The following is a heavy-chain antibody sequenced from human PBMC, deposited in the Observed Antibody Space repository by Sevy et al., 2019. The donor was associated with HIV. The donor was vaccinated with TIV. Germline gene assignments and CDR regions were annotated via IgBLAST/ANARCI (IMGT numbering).Heavy chain of an antibody. J-gene: IGHJ6*02. CDR3: AREIVGSGSYYGVGYYYGMDV. CDR2: IKQDGGEK. D-gene: IGHD1-26*01. CDR1: GFTFSSYW. Sequence: GGSLRLSCAASGFTFSSYWMSWVRQAPGKGLEWVANIKQDGGEKYYVDSVKGRFTISRDNAKNSLYLQMNSLRAEDTAVYYCAREIVGSGSYYGVGYYYGMDVWGQGTTVTVSS. V-gene: IGHV3-7*01.